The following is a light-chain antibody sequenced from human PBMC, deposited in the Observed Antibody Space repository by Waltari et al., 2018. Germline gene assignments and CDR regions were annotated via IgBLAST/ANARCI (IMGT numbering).Light chain of an antibody. V-gene: IGKV3-20*01. J-gene: IGKJ3*01. CDR3: QHYDSSTGFT. CDR2: DAS. CDR1: QSGSGSY. Sequence: EIVLTQSPDTLSLSPGERATLSCRASQSGSGSYLAWYQQKPGQAPRLLISDASSRATDIPDRFSGSGSGTDFTLTISRLEPEDFAVYYCQHYDSSTGFTFGPGTKVDTK.